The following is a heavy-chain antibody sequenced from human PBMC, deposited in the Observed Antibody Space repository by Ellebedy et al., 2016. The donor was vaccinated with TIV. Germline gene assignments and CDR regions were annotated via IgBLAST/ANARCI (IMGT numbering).Heavy chain of an antibody. D-gene: IGHD4-11*01. CDR1: GYTFTSYG. CDR3: ASPAGGRYSNNYYGMDV. CDR2: IIPILGIA. Sequence: AASVKVSCKASGYTFTSYGISWVRQAPGQGLEWMGRIIPILGIANYAQKFQGRVTITADKSTSTAYMELSSLRSEDTAVYYCASPAGGRYSNNYYGMDVWGQGTTVTVSS. V-gene: IGHV1-69*04. J-gene: IGHJ6*02.